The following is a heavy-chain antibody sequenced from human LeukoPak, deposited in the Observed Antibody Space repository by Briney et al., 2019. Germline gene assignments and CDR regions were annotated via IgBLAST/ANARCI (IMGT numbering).Heavy chain of an antibody. Sequence: PSETLSLTCTVFGGSISSSSYYWGWIRQPPGKGLEWIGSIYYSGSTYYNPSLKSRVTISVDTSKNQFSLKLSSVTAADTAAYYCVRHIYYGSGTYYNGPLYYFDYWGQGTLATVSS. CDR2: IYYSGST. J-gene: IGHJ4*02. V-gene: IGHV4-39*01. D-gene: IGHD3-10*01. CDR1: GGSISSSSYY. CDR3: VRHIYYGSGTYYNGPLYYFDY.